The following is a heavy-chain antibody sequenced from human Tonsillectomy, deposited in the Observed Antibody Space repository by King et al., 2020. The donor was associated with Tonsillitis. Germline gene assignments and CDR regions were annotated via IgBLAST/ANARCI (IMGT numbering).Heavy chain of an antibody. Sequence: VQLVESGGGVVQPGRSLRLSCAASGFTFSSYAMHWVRQAPGKGLEWVAVISYDGSNKYYADSVKGRFTISRDNSKNTLYLQMNSLRAEDTAVYYCARDLGRYYYYGMDVWGQGTTVTVSS. V-gene: IGHV3-30-3*01. CDR1: GFTFSSYA. CDR2: ISYDGSNK. CDR3: ARDLGRYYYYGMDV. J-gene: IGHJ6*02. D-gene: IGHD1-26*01.